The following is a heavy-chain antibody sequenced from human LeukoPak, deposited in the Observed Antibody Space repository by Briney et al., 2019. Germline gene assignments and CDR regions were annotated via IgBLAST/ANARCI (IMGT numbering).Heavy chain of an antibody. CDR3: ARVDCSGGSCYTPPYYYYGMDV. CDR1: GFTFSDYY. D-gene: IGHD2-15*01. Sequence: GGTPRLSCAASGFTFSDYYMRCSRQGPGKGVERVSYISSSSSNTNYAQSVKGRFTISRDNAKNSLYLKMNCLRAEDTAVYYCARVDCSGGSCYTPPYYYYGMDVWGQGTTVTVSS. V-gene: IGHV3-11*05. CDR2: ISSSSSNT. J-gene: IGHJ6*02.